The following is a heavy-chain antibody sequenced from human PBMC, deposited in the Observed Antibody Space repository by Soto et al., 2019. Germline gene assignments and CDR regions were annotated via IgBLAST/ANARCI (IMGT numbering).Heavy chain of an antibody. CDR1: GFTFRSYS. CDR2: ISSGSSTI. J-gene: IGHJ4*02. CDR3: ARSLLSSGLDY. V-gene: IGHV3-48*02. Sequence: EVQLVESGGGLVQPGGSLRLSCTASGFTFRSYSMNWVRQAPGKGLEWVAYISSGSSTIYYADSMKGRFTISRDNAKNGLYLQMNSLSDEDTAVYYCARSLLSSGLDYWVQGTLVTVSS.